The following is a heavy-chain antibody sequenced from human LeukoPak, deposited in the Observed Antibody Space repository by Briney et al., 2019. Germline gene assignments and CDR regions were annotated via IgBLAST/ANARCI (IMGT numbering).Heavy chain of an antibody. CDR3: ARVLRGPHYFDY. CDR2: IYYSGST. CDR1: GGFISSSSYY. D-gene: IGHD4/OR15-4a*01. V-gene: IGHV4-31*03. Sequence: PSETLSLTCTVSGGFISSSSYYWGWIRQPPGKGLEWIGYIYYSGSTYYNPSLKSRVTISLDTSKNQFSLKLSSVTAADTAVYYCARVLRGPHYFDYWGQGTLVTVSS. J-gene: IGHJ4*02.